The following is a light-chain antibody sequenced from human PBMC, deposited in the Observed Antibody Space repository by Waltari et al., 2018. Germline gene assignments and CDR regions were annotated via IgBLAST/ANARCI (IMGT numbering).Light chain of an antibody. J-gene: IGKJ1*01. V-gene: IGKV4-1*01. CDR2: WAS. CDR3: QQYYSTPDVT. Sequence: DIVMTQSPDSLAVSLGERAIINCKSSQSVLYTSNNKNYLAWYQQKPRQPPKLLMYWASTRESGVPDRFSGSGSGTDFTLTISSLQAEDVAVYYCQQYYSTPDVTFGQGTKVEIK. CDR1: QSVLYTSNNKNY.